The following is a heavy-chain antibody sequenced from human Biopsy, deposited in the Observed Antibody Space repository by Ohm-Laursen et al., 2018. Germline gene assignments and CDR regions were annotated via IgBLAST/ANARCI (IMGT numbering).Heavy chain of an antibody. CDR1: AFTFSNDW. CDR2: INHRGSA. J-gene: IGHJ6*02. V-gene: IGHV4-34*01. Sequence: LRLSCTASAFTFSNDWMHWFRQAPGKGLEWIGEINHRGSASYNPSLKSRITVLVDTSKNQFSLKLRSVSAADTAVYFCARALDYYDPYYYYAMDVWGQGTSVTVSS. D-gene: IGHD3-16*01. CDR3: ARALDYYDPYYYYAMDV.